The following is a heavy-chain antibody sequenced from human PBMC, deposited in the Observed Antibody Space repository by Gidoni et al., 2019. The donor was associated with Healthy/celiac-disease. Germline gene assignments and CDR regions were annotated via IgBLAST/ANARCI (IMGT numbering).Heavy chain of an antibody. D-gene: IGHD2-15*01. Sequence: QLQLQESGPRLVKPSETLSLTCTVSGCSISSSSYYWGWIRQPPGKGLEWIGSIYYSGSTYYNPSLKSRVTISVDTSKNQFSLKLSSVTAADTAVYYCARQHIVVVVAAMKVCWFDPWGQGTLVTVSS. CDR3: ARQHIVVVVAAMKVCWFDP. V-gene: IGHV4-39*01. CDR1: GCSISSSSYY. CDR2: IYYSGST. J-gene: IGHJ5*02.